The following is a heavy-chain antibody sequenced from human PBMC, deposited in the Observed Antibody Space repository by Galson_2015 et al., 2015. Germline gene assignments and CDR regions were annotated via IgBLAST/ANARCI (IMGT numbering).Heavy chain of an antibody. J-gene: IGHJ4*02. V-gene: IGHV4-59*09. Sequence: TNYNPSLKSRVTISVDTSKNQFSLTLRSVTAADTAVYYCARGGGSGSYYNAELYYFDYWGQGTLVTVSS. CDR2: T. D-gene: IGHD3-10*01. CDR3: ARGGGSGSYYNAELYYFDY.